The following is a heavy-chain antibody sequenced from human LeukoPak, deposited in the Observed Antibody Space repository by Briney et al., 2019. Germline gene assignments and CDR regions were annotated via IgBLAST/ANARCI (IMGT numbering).Heavy chain of an antibody. Sequence: GGSLRLSCAASGFTFSSYSMNWVRQAPGKGLEWVSSISSSSSYIYYADSVKGRFTIPRDNDKNSLYLQMNSLRAEDTAVYYCARDPERYSSSSGFGESDAFDIWGQGTMVTVSS. CDR2: ISSSSSYI. CDR3: ARDPERYSSSSGFGESDAFDI. J-gene: IGHJ3*02. D-gene: IGHD6-6*01. CDR1: GFTFSSYS. V-gene: IGHV3-21*01.